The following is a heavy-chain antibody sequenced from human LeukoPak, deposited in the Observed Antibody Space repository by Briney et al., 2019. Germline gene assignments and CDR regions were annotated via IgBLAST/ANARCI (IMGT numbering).Heavy chain of an antibody. CDR2: IYTSGGT. V-gene: IGHV4-4*07. CDR1: GGSISSYY. D-gene: IGHD3-22*01. CDR3: ARGPNYYDSSGPLPFYYYYYMDV. J-gene: IGHJ6*03. Sequence: SETLSLTCTVSGGSISSYYWSWIRQPAGKGLEWIGRIYTSGGTDYNPSLKSRVTMSVDTSKNQFSLKLSSVTAADTAVYYCARGPNYYDSSGPLPFYYYYYMDVWGKGTTVTISS.